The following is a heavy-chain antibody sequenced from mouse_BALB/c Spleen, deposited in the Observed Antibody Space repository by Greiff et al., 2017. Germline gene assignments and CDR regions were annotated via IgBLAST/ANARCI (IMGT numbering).Heavy chain of an antibody. CDR1: GFDFSRYW. CDR3: ARVYYYGSRYAMDY. V-gene: IGHV4-1*02. Sequence: EVKLQESGGGLVQPGGSLKLSCAASGFDFSRYWMSWVRQAPGKGLEWIGEINPDSSTINYTPSLKDKFIISRDNAKNTLYLQMSKVRSEDTALYYCARVYYYGSRYAMDYWGQGTSVTVSS. D-gene: IGHD1-1*01. CDR2: INPDSSTI. J-gene: IGHJ4*01.